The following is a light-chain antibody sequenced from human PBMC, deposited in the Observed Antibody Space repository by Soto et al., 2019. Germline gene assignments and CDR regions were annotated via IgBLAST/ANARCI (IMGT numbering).Light chain of an antibody. CDR2: GAS. Sequence: IVMTQSPATLSVSPGERATLSCRASQSVNSHLAWYQQKPGQAPRLLIFGASTRATGIPARFSGSGSGTEFTLVISSLQSEDIAVYYCQQYNNWPPLTFGGGTKVEIK. CDR3: QQYNNWPPLT. CDR1: QSVNSH. J-gene: IGKJ4*01. V-gene: IGKV3D-15*01.